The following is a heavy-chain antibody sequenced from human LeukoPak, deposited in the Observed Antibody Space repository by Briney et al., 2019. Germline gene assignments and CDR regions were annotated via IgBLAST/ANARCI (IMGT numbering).Heavy chain of an antibody. CDR2: IYTSGST. V-gene: IGHV4-4*07. D-gene: IGHD3-9*01. J-gene: IGHJ4*02. Sequence: SETLSLTCTVSGGSISSYYWSWIRQPPGKGLEWIGRIYTSGSTNYNPSLKSRVTMSVDTSKNQFPLKLSSVTAADTAVYYCARERPEYYDILTGYPVGWGQGILVTVSS. CDR3: ARERPEYYDILTGYPVG. CDR1: GGSISSYY.